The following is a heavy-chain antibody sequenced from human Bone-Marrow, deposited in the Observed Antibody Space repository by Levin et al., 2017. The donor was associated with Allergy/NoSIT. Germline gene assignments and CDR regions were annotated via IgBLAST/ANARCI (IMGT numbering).Heavy chain of an antibody. CDR2: INPNSGDA. CDR3: ARENYNDYVLWAFDI. V-gene: IGHV1-2*06. D-gene: IGHD3-16*01. J-gene: IGHJ3*02. CDR1: GYTFSDYY. Sequence: ASVKVSCKASGYTFSDYYIYWVRQAPGQGLEWMGRINPNSGDANYAQNFQGRLTMTRDTSISTASMELSRLRSDDTAVYYCARENYNDYVLWAFDIWGQGTMVTVSS.